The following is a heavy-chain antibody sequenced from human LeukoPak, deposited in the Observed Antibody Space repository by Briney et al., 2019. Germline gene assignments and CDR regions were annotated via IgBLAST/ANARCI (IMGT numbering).Heavy chain of an antibody. D-gene: IGHD3-3*01. J-gene: IGHJ6*03. V-gene: IGHV1-8*03. Sequence: GASVKVSCKASGYTFTSYDINWVRQATGQGLEWMGWMNPNSGNTGYAQKFQGRVTITRNTSISTAYMELSSLRSEDTAVYYCARTSPTYYDFWGGYYAMYYYYYMDVWGKGTTVTVSS. CDR3: ARTSPTYYDFWGGYYAMYYYYYMDV. CDR1: GYTFTSYD. CDR2: MNPNSGNT.